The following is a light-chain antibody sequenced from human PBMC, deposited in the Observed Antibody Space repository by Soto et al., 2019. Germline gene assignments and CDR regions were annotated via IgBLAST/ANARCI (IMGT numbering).Light chain of an antibody. CDR2: GAS. CDR1: QTVSSSY. V-gene: IGKV3-20*01. J-gene: IGKJ4*01. Sequence: EIVLTQSPGTLSLSPGERAALSCRASQTVSSSYLAWYQQKPGQAPRLLIYGASSRATGIPDRFSGSGSGTETDFTLTISRLEPEDCAVYYCQQYGSSPLSFGGGTKVEIK. CDR3: QQYGSSPLS.